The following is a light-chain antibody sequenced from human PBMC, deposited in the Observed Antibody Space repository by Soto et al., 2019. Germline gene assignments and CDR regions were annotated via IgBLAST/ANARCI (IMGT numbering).Light chain of an antibody. J-gene: IGKJ4*01. CDR3: QKYDSAPRT. Sequence: DIQMTQSPSSLSASVGDRVTITCRASQDILSYLAWYQQRPGKVPKLLIYATSTLQSGVPSRFSGSGSGTDFTLTISSLQPEDVATYYCQKYDSAPRTFGGGTKVEIK. CDR2: ATS. V-gene: IGKV1-27*01. CDR1: QDILSY.